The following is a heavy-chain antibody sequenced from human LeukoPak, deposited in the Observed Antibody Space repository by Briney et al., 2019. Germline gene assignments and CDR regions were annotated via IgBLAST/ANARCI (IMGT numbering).Heavy chain of an antibody. CDR3: ARRVDSGFSFDF. Sequence: GESLKISCKGSGYTFTNYWIAWVRQMPGKGLEWMGIIYAGDSDTRYSPSFQGRVTISADRSISTAYLQWSSLKASGTAMYYCARRVDSGFSFDFWGQGTLVTVSS. D-gene: IGHD3-22*01. CDR1: GYTFTNYW. V-gene: IGHV5-51*01. J-gene: IGHJ4*02. CDR2: IYAGDSDT.